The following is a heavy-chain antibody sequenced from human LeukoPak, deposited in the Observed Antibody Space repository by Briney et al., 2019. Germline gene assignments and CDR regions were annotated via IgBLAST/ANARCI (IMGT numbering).Heavy chain of an antibody. CDR1: GGSFSGYY. Sequence: SETLSLTCAVYGGSFSGYYWSWIRQPPGKGLEWIGEINHSGSTNYNPYLKSRVTISVDTSKNQFSLKLSSVTAADTAVYYCARVLRRCSGGSCYSGGSSYYYGMDVWGQGTTVTVSS. CDR2: INHSGST. V-gene: IGHV4-34*01. CDR3: ARVLRRCSGGSCYSGGSSYYYGMDV. J-gene: IGHJ6*02. D-gene: IGHD2-15*01.